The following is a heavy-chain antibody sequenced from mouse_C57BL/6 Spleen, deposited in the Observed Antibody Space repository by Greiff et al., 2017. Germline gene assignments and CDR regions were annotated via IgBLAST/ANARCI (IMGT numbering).Heavy chain of an antibody. CDR1: GYTFTSYW. V-gene: IGHV1-52*01. D-gene: IGHD1-1*01. CDR2: IDPSDSET. CDR3: ARKGVIYVSSYDYPMDY. Sequence: VQLQQPGAELVRPGSSVKLSCKASGYTFTSYWMHWVKQRPIQGLEWIGNIDPSDSETHYNQKFKDKATLTVDKSSSTAYMQLSSLTSEDSAVYYCARKGVIYVSSYDYPMDYWGQGTSVTVSS. J-gene: IGHJ4*01.